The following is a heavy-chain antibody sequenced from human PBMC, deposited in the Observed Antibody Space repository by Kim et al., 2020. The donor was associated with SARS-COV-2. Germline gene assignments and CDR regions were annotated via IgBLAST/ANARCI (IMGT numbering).Heavy chain of an antibody. J-gene: IGHJ4*02. V-gene: IGHV4-31*03. CDR3: ARTHPGYCSGGSCSMYYFDY. CDR2: IYYSGST. Sequence: SETLSLTCTVSGGSISSGGYYWSWIRQHPGKGLEWIGYIYYSGSTYYNPSLKSRVTISVDTSKNQFSLKLSSVTAADTAVYYCARTHPGYCSGGSCSMYYFDYWGQGTLVTVSS. D-gene: IGHD2-15*01. CDR1: GGSISSGGYY.